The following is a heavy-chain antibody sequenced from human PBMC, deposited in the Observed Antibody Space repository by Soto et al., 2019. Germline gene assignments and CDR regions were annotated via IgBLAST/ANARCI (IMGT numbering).Heavy chain of an antibody. J-gene: IGHJ4*02. CDR3: AKYVRYRSSFDSRRTHY. CDR1: GFTFTSYG. CDR2: ISYDSTNK. D-gene: IGHD6-6*01. V-gene: IGHV3-30*18. Sequence: QVQLVESGGGVVQPGTSLRLSCAASGFTFTSYGIHWSRQAPGKGQEWVAVISYDSTNKYYGDSAKGRFTVSRDNSKNTLYLQMNTVRAEDTAVYYCAKYVRYRSSFDSRRTHYWGPGTLGTVFS.